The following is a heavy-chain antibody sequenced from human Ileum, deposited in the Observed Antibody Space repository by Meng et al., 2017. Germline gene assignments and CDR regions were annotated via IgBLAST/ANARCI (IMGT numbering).Heavy chain of an antibody. V-gene: IGHV4-61*05. D-gene: IGHD5-24*01. Sequence: QLQLQVSGPGLLEPAETLARTCVVSSGSLPSSGSYWGWVRQSPGKGLEWIGYIAYSGSTNYNPSFKSRVTISVDTSKNQFSLNLSSVTAADTAVYYCARRSERWLQPEYWGQGTLVTVLL. CDR3: ARRSERWLQPEY. CDR2: IAYSGST. J-gene: IGHJ4*02. CDR1: SGSLPSSGSY.